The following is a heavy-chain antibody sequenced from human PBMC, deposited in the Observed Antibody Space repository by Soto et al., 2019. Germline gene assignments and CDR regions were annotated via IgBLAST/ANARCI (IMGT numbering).Heavy chain of an antibody. CDR1: GFTFSSYG. CDR2: IWYDGSNK. CDR3: ARNLPSGYFDY. Sequence: GSLELSCAASGFTFSSYGMHWVRQAPGKGLEWVAVIWYDGSNKYYADSVKGRFTISRDNSKNTLYLQMNSLRAEDTAVYYCARNLPSGYFDYWGQGTLVTVSS. J-gene: IGHJ4*02. V-gene: IGHV3-33*01.